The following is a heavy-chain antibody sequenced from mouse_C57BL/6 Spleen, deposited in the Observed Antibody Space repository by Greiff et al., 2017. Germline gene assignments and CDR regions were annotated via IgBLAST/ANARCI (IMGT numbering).Heavy chain of an antibody. CDR1: GYSFTGYY. D-gene: IGHD4-1*01. Sequence: EVQLQQSGPELVKPGASVKISCKASGYSFTGYYMNWVQQSPEKSLEWIGEINPSTGGTTYNQKFKDKATLTVDKSSSTAYMQLKGLTSEDSSVYYCARAGTYFDVWGTGTTVTVSS. CDR3: ARAGTYFDV. V-gene: IGHV1-42*01. J-gene: IGHJ1*03. CDR2: INPSTGGT.